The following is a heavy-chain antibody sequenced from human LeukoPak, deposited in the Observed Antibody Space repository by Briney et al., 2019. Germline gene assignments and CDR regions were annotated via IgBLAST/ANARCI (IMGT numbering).Heavy chain of an antibody. J-gene: IGHJ4*02. Sequence: GGSLRLSCAAFGFTFSSYSMNWVRQAPGKGLEWVSSISSSSSYIYYADSVKGRFTISRDNAKNSLYLQMNSLRAEDTAVYYCASLSGGWYIKVYWGQGTLVTVSS. D-gene: IGHD6-19*01. CDR3: ASLSGGWYIKVY. CDR1: GFTFSSYS. V-gene: IGHV3-21*01. CDR2: ISSSSSYI.